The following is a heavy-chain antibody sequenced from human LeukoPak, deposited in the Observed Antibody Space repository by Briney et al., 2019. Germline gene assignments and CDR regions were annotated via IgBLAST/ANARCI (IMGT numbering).Heavy chain of an antibody. CDR2: ISSSSSYI. V-gene: IGHV3-21*01. CDR1: GFTFSSYS. Sequence: GGSLRLSCAASGFTFSSYSMNWVRQAPGKGLEWVSSISSSSSYIYYADSVKGRFTLSRDNSKSTQYLQMNSLRAEDTAVYYCARAMTDAFDIWGQGTMVTVSS. J-gene: IGHJ3*02. D-gene: IGHD3-22*01. CDR3: ARAMTDAFDI.